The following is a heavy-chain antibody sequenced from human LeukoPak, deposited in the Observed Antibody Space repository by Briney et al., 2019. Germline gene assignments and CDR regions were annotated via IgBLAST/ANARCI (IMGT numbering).Heavy chain of an antibody. V-gene: IGHV3-9*01. Sequence: GGSLRLSCAASGFTFEDYSMHWVRQAPGKGLEWVSGISWNSGNIGYADSVKGRFTISRDNAKNSLYLQMDSLRAEDTAVYYCARERALILTMIVVAPDAFDIWGQGTMVTVSS. CDR2: ISWNSGNI. D-gene: IGHD3-22*01. CDR3: ARERALILTMIVVAPDAFDI. J-gene: IGHJ3*02. CDR1: GFTFEDYS.